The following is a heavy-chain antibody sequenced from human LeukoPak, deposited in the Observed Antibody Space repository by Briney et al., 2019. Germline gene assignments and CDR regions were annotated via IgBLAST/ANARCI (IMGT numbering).Heavy chain of an antibody. CDR2: MNPNSGNT. CDR3: ARGLLPDFWSGYSDY. V-gene: IGHV1-8*03. Sequence: ASVKVSCKASGYTFTSYDINWGRQATGQGREWRGWMNPNSGNTGYAQKFQGRVTITRNTSISTAYMELSSLRSEDTAVYYCARGLLPDFWSGYSDYWGQGTLVTVSS. D-gene: IGHD3-3*01. J-gene: IGHJ4*02. CDR1: GYTFTSYD.